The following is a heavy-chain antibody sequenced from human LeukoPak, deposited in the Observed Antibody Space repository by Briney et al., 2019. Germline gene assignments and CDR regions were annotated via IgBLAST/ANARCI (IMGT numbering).Heavy chain of an antibody. CDR2: ISSSSSYI. CDR1: GFXFSSYS. Sequence: GGSLRLSCAASGFXFSSYSINWVRQAPGKGLEWVSAISSSSSYIYYADTVKGRSTISRDNAKHSLYLQMNSLRAEDTAVYYCARDRFGSYIDYWGQGTLVTVSS. CDR3: ARDRFGSYIDY. V-gene: IGHV3-21*01. D-gene: IGHD3-16*01. J-gene: IGHJ4*02.